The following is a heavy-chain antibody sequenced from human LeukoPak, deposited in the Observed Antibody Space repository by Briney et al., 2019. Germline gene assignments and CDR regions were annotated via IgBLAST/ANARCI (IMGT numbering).Heavy chain of an antibody. CDR1: GYTFTGYY. J-gene: IGHJ4*02. D-gene: IGHD6-13*01. Sequence: GASVKVSCKTSGYTFTGYYMHWVRQAPGQGLEWMGWINPNSGGTNYAQKFQGRVTMTRDTSISTAYMELSRLRSDDTAVYYCARGGPIAAAPGQAEYYFDYWGQGTLVTVSS. CDR3: ARGGPIAAAPGQAEYYFDY. V-gene: IGHV1-2*02. CDR2: INPNSGGT.